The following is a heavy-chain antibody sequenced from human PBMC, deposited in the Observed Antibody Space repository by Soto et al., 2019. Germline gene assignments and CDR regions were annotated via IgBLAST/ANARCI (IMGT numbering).Heavy chain of an antibody. Sequence: QVQLQESGPGLVKPSQTLSLTCTVSGGSISSGDYYWSWIRQPPGKGLEWIGYIYYSGSTYYNPSLKSRVPISVDTSKNQFSLKLSSVTAADTAVYYCARSTLRFLEWLPQGGWFAPWGQGTLVTVSS. CDR2: IYYSGST. CDR3: ARSTLRFLEWLPQGGWFAP. CDR1: GGSISSGDYY. J-gene: IGHJ5*02. V-gene: IGHV4-30-4*01. D-gene: IGHD3-3*01.